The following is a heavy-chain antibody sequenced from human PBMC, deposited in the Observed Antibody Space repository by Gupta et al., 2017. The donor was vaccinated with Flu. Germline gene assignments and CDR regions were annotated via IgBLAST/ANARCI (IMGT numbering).Heavy chain of an antibody. V-gene: IGHV3-48*03. CDR3: ARGHWYS. J-gene: IGHJ4*02. Sequence: WVPLGSGKGLELVLFLCMRGVPYYTDSGKGRFTISRENAKNSVYLQMGRLRAEDTAFYYCARGHWYSWGQGTLVTVSS. CDR2: LCMRGVP.